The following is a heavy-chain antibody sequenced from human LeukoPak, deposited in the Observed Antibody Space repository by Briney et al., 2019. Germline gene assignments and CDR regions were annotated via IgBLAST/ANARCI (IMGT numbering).Heavy chain of an antibody. D-gene: IGHD1-26*01. V-gene: IGHV3-48*02. J-gene: IGHJ4*02. CDR2: IRSSGSPI. CDR3: ARVAVGATRVGFDY. CDR1: GFTFSSYS. Sequence: WGSLRLSCAASGFTFSSYSMTWFRQAPRKGLDLISYIRSSGSPIYYADSLRGRFTISKDNAKNSLYLQMNSLREEDTGVYYCARVAVGATRVGFDYLGQGTLVIVSS.